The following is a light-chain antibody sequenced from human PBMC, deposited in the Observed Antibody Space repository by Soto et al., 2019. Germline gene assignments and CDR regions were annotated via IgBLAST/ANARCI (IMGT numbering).Light chain of an antibody. CDR2: EVS. J-gene: IGLJ2*01. CDR3: SLYAGTHSVV. V-gene: IGLV2-8*01. Sequence: QPVLTQPPSASGSPGQSVAISCTGTSSDIGAYKFVSWYQQHPGKAPKLIIYEVSIRPSGVPDRFSGSKSGNTASLTVSGLLAEDEADYYCSLYAGTHSVVFGGGTQLTVL. CDR1: SSDIGAYKF.